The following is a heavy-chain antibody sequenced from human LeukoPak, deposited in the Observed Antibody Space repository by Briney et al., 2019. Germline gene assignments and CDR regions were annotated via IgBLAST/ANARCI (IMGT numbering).Heavy chain of an antibody. CDR3: ARDFGRWYFDY. CDR2: ISHTGSAN. J-gene: IGHJ4*02. CDR1: GFTFSSYA. V-gene: IGHV3-48*03. Sequence: PGGSLRLSCAASGFTFSSYAMNWVRQAPGKGLAWVSYISHTGSANSYADSVKGRFTISRDNAKNSLYLQMNSLRAEDTAVYYCARDFGRWYFDYWGQGTLVTVSS. D-gene: IGHD4-23*01.